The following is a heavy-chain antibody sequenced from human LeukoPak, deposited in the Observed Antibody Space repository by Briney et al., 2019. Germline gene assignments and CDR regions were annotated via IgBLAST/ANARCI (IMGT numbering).Heavy chain of an antibody. CDR2: ISYDGSNK. J-gene: IGHJ4*02. D-gene: IGHD3-10*01. CDR1: GFTFSSSA. Sequence: GKSLRLSCAASGFTFSSSAMHWVRQAPGKGLDWVALISYDGSNKHYADSMKGRFTISRDNSKNTLYLQMNSLRAEDTAVYYCARDPLTAFYYGSVSLAPYFDYWGQGTLVTVSS. V-gene: IGHV3-30-3*01. CDR3: ARDPLTAFYYGSVSLAPYFDY.